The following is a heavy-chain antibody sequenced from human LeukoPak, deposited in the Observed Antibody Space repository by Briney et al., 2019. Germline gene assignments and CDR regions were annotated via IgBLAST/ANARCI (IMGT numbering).Heavy chain of an antibody. CDR2: IRTKAYGGTT. V-gene: IGHV3-49*04. CDR3: ARVPTVNREDF. CDR1: GFPFGDYP. D-gene: IGHD4-17*01. J-gene: IGHJ4*02. Sequence: GGSLRLSCTASGFPFGDYPMTWVRQAPGKGLEWVGFIRTKAYGGTTEYAASVEGRFTISRDDSNSVVYLQMNSLRTDDTAVYYCARVPTVNREDFWGQGTLVTVSS.